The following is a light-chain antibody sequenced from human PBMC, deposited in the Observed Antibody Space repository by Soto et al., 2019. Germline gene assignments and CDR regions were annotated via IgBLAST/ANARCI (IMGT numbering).Light chain of an antibody. Sequence: EIAMTQSPATLSVSPGGRATLSCRASQSISDTLAWYQQKPGQAPRLLIYSASRRATGFPGRFSGSGSGTDFTLTISSLQSEDLAVYYCQQYNNWPWTFGQGTKVDIK. J-gene: IGKJ1*01. CDR2: SAS. CDR1: QSISDT. CDR3: QQYNNWPWT. V-gene: IGKV3-15*01.